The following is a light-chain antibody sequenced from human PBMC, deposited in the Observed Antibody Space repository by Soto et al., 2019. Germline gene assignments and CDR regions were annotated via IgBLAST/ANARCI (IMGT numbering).Light chain of an antibody. V-gene: IGKV1-5*01. CDR3: QHLRT. Sequence: GEIVPITCRASQSISSWLAWYQQKPGKAPKLLIYDASSLESGVPSRFSGSGSGTEFTLTISSLQPDDFATYYCQHLRTFGQGTKVDIK. CDR1: QSISSW. J-gene: IGKJ1*01. CDR2: DAS.